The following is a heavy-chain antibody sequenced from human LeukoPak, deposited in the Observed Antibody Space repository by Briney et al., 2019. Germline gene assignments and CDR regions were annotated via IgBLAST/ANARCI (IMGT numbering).Heavy chain of an antibody. D-gene: IGHD5-24*01. Sequence: PGRSLRLSCAASGFTFSSYGIHWVRQAPGKGLEWVAVISYDGSNKYYADSVKGRFTISRDNSKNTLYLQMNSLRAEDTAVYYCAKERRWLPFDYWGQGTLVTVSS. CDR3: AKERRWLPFDY. V-gene: IGHV3-30*18. CDR2: ISYDGSNK. J-gene: IGHJ4*02. CDR1: GFTFSSYG.